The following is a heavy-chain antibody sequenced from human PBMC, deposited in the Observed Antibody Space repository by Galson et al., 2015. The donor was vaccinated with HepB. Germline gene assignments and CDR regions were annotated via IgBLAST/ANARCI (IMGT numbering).Heavy chain of an antibody. D-gene: IGHD3-10*01. CDR3: AREITHMVLGYYYGMDV. V-gene: IGHV2-70*11. Sequence: PALVKPTQTLTLTCTFSVFSLSTSGMCVSWIRPPPGKALEWLARIDWDDDKYYSTSLKTRLTISKDTSKNQVVLTMTNMDPVDTATYYCAREITHMVLGYYYGMDVWGQGTTVTVSS. CDR2: IDWDDDK. CDR1: VFSLSTSGMC. J-gene: IGHJ6*02.